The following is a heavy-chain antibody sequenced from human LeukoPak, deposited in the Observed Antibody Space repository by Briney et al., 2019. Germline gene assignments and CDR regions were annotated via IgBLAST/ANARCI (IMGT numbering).Heavy chain of an antibody. CDR3: ARDGGDSYYYESGPFDI. J-gene: IGHJ3*02. V-gene: IGHV3-74*01. D-gene: IGHD3-22*01. CDR2: INSGGSNT. CDR1: EFTFSSYW. Sequence: QAGGSLRLSCVASEFTFSSYWMHWVRQAPGKGLVWVSRINSGGSNTIYADSVKGRFTISRDNAKNTLYLQMNSLRAEDTAVYYCARDGGDSYYYESGPFDIWGQGTMVTVSS.